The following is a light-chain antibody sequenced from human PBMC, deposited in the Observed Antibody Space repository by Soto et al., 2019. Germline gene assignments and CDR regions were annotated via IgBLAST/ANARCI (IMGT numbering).Light chain of an antibody. V-gene: IGKV3D-15*01. Sequence: EIVMTQSPATLSVSPGERATLSCRASQSVGSYLAWYQHKPGQAPRLLISDASNRATGIPARFSGSGSGTEFTLTIRSLQSEDFALYYCHQYNSWPPGTFGQGTTGDIK. J-gene: IGKJ2*01. CDR1: QSVGSY. CDR3: HQYNSWPPGT. CDR2: DAS.